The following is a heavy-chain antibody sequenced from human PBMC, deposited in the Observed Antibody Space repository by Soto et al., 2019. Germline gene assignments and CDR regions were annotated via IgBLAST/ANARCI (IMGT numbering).Heavy chain of an antibody. Sequence: SVKVSCKASGYSFTSLDINWVRQTAGQGLEWMGWMQPSTGRTGYAQKFQGRVTMTRDTSINTAYMELTTLTSDDTAFYYCARGVSAGVDYWGQGTLVTVSS. V-gene: IGHV1-8*01. J-gene: IGHJ4*02. CDR1: GYSFTSLD. CDR3: ARGVSAGVDY. CDR2: MQPSTGRT. D-gene: IGHD1-26*01.